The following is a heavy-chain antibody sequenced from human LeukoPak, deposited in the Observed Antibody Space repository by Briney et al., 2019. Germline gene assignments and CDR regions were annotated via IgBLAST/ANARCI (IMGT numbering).Heavy chain of an antibody. J-gene: IGHJ5*02. V-gene: IGHV4-34*01. Sequence: SETLSLTCAVYGGSFSGYYWSWLRQPPGKGLEWLGEINYSGSTNYNPSLKSQVTISVIPCKNQLAPKQSSVTAADTAVYYCARGPGGSGTNGSWGQGTLVTVSS. CDR2: INYSGST. CDR1: GGSFSGYY. D-gene: IGHD3-10*01. CDR3: ARGPGGSGTNGS.